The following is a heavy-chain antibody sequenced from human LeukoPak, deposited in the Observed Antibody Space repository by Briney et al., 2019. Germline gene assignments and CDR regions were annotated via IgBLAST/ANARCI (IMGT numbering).Heavy chain of an antibody. CDR1: GYTFTSYG. CDR2: ISAYNGNT. J-gene: IGHJ5*02. D-gene: IGHD6-13*01. V-gene: IGHV1-18*01. Sequence: ASVKVSCKASGYTFTSYGISWVRQAPGQGLEWMGWISAYNGNTNYAQKPQGRVTMTTDTSTSTAYMELRSLRSDDTAVYYCARDLLIAAAGTHWFDPWGQGTLVTVSS. CDR3: ARDLLIAAAGTHWFDP.